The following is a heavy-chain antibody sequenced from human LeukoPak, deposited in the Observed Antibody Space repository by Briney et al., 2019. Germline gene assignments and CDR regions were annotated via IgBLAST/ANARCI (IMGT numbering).Heavy chain of an antibody. J-gene: IGHJ4*02. D-gene: IGHD2-21*01. CDR1: GFTFSNYG. V-gene: IGHV3-30*18. Sequence: GRSLRLSCGASGFTFSNYGMHWVRQAPGKGLEWVAVISYDGSKKYYAEPAKGRFTISRENSKSTLSLQMNSLRPEDTAVYYCAKDRAGGANSYYLDHWGPGTLFTVSS. CDR2: ISYDGSKK. CDR3: AKDRAGGANSYYLDH.